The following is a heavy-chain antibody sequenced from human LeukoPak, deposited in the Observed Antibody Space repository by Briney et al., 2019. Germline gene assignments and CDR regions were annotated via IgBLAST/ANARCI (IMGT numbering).Heavy chain of an antibody. CDR1: GYTFSSGYY. D-gene: IGHD2-15*01. V-gene: IGHV4-38-2*02. J-gene: IGHJ5*02. CDR2: IYHSGST. Sequence: SETLSLTCAVSGYTFSSGYYWGWIRQPPGKGLEWVGSIYHSGSTYYNPSLKSRVTISVDTSKNQFSLKLSSVTAADTAVYYCARELGCSGGSCFRWFDPWGQGTLVTVSS. CDR3: ARELGCSGGSCFRWFDP.